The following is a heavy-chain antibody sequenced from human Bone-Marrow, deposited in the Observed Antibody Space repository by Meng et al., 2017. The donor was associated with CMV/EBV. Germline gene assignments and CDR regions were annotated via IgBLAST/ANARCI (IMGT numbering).Heavy chain of an antibody. V-gene: IGHV3-33*01. D-gene: IGHD5-18*01. CDR3: ARAKDGDTDAFDI. CDR2: IWYDGSNK. Sequence: GESLKISCAASGFTFSSYGMHWVRQAPGKGLEWVAVIWYDGSNKYYADSVKGRFTISRDNSKNTLYLQMNSLRAEDTAVYYCARAKDGDTDAFDIWGQGTMVTVSS. CDR1: GFTFSSYG. J-gene: IGHJ3*02.